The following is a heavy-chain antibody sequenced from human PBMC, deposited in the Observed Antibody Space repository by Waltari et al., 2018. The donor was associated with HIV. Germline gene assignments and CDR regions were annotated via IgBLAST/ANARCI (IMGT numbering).Heavy chain of an antibody. Sequence: EVQLLESGGGLVQPGGSLRLSCAASGFTFSTNALSWVRQAPGKGLEWVSSISGSGSSTYYADSIEGRFTISRDNSKNTLYLQMNSLRAEDTAAYYCAKVPQYISSSIYYYGMDVWGQGTTVTVS. D-gene: IGHD6-6*01. J-gene: IGHJ6*02. CDR2: ISGSGSST. V-gene: IGHV3-23*01. CDR3: AKVPQYISSSIYYYGMDV. CDR1: GFTFSTNA.